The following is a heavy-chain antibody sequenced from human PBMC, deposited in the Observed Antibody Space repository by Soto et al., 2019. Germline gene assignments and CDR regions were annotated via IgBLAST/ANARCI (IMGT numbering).Heavy chain of an antibody. J-gene: IGHJ6*02. D-gene: IGHD1-1*01. CDR1: GFTFSSYS. V-gene: IGHV3-21*01. Sequence: EVQLVESGGGLVKPGGSLRLSCAASGFTFSSYSMNWVRQAPGKGLEWVSSISSSSSYIYYADSVKGRFTISRDNAKNSLYLQMNSLRAEDTAVYYCARDIGATTGTTRYYGMDVWGQGTTVTVSS. CDR2: ISSSSSYI. CDR3: ARDIGATTGTTRYYGMDV.